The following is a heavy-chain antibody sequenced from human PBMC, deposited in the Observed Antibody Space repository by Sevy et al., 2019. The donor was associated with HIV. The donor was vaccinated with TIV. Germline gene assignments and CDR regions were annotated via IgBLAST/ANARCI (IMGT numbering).Heavy chain of an antibody. CDR1: GASIRDSSYY. J-gene: IGHJ3*02. CDR2: IYSYGET. D-gene: IGHD6-13*01. CDR3: ARSMEQQLGAFDI. V-gene: IGHV4-39*01. Sequence: SETLSLTCTVSGASIRDSSYYWAWIRQPPGKGLEWIGNIYSYGETYYNSSLKSRVTISVDTSKNQFSLSLTSGTAADTAIYFCARSMEQQLGAFDIWGQGTMVTV.